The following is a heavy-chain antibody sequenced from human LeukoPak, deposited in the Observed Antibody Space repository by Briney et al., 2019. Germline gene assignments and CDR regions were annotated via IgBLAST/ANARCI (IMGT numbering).Heavy chain of an antibody. CDR2: ISSSGSTI. Sequence: PGGSLRLPCAASGFTFSSYEMNWVRQAPGKGLEWVSYISSSGSTIYYADSVKGRFTISRDNAKNSLYLQMNSLRAEDTAVYYCAREGPPTDIPLDYWGQGTLVTVSS. CDR1: GFTFSSYE. V-gene: IGHV3-48*03. J-gene: IGHJ4*02. D-gene: IGHD2-2*02. CDR3: AREGPPTDIPLDY.